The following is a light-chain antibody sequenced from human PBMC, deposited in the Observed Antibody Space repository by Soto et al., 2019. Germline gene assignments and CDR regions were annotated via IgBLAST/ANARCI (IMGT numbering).Light chain of an antibody. J-gene: IGLJ1*01. Sequence: QSALTQPASVSGSPGQSITISCTGTSSDVGAYKYVSWYQQQAGKSPRLMIYEVNNRPSGVSNRFSGSKSGNTASLTISGLQAEDAADYYCTSYTSSTPLYVFGSGTKLTVL. CDR1: SSDVGAYKY. CDR2: EVN. CDR3: TSYTSSTPLYV. V-gene: IGLV2-14*01.